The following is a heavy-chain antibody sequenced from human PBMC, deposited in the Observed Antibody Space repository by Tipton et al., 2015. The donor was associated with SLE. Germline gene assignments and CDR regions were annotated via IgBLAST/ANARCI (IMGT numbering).Heavy chain of an antibody. CDR3: ARGRGSQFDGQAFDP. J-gene: IGHJ5*02. CDR2: IYQSGNT. V-gene: IGHV4-38-2*01. CDR1: GDSLVGYY. Sequence: LRLSCAVYGDSLVGYYWGWIRQPPGQGLEWIGHIYQSGNTYYRSSLKNRVSISLDTSKNHFSLKLSFLTAADTGVYYCARGRGSQFDGQAFDPWGQGTLVTVSS. D-gene: IGHD1-26*01.